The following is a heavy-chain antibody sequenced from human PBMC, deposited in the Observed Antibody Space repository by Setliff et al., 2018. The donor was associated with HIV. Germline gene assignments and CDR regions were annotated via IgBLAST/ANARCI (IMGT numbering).Heavy chain of an antibody. V-gene: IGHV4-39*01. Sequence: PSETLSLTCTVSGGSISSSSYYWGWIRQPPGKGLEWIGSIYYSGSTYYNPSLKSRVTISVDTSKNQFSLKLSSVTAADTAVYYCARPPGKWLVLGHWYFELGGRGTRVTVSA. CDR1: GGSISSSSYY. CDR2: IYYSGST. J-gene: IGHJ2*01. CDR3: ARPPGKWLVLGHWYFEL. D-gene: IGHD6-19*01.